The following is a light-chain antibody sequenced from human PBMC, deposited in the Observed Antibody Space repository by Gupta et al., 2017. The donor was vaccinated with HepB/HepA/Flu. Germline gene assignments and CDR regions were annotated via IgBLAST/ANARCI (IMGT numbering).Light chain of an antibody. CDR1: QSISRY. CDR3: LQSGPTPPWPWT. CDR2: AAS. Sequence: DIQMTQSPSSLSASVGDRVIITCRASQSISRYLNWYQQTPGKAPKLLIFAASNLQTGVPSRFSGSGSGKDFTLTIGGLQPEECATYYCLQSGPTPPWPWTFGQGTKVEIK. J-gene: IGKJ1*01. V-gene: IGKV1-39*01.